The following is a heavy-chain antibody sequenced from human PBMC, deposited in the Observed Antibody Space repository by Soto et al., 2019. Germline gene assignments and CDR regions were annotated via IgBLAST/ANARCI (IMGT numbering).Heavy chain of an antibody. J-gene: IGHJ4*02. CDR1: GFTFSDYY. V-gene: IGHV3-11*01. Sequence: QVQLVESGGGLVKPGGSLRLSCAASGFTFSDYYMSWIRQAPGKGLEWVSYISSSGSTIYYADSVKGRFTISSENAKNSLYLQMNSLRAEDTAVYYCGRNQDTAMVLHYWCQGTLVTVSS. D-gene: IGHD5-18*01. CDR2: ISSSGSTI. CDR3: GRNQDTAMVLHY.